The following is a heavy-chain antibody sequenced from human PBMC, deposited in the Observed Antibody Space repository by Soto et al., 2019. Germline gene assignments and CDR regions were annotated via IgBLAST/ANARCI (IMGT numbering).Heavy chain of an antibody. CDR1: GDSISSGTYS. V-gene: IGHV4-61*01. D-gene: IGHD3-22*01. CDR2: IYDSGST. Sequence: PSETLSLTCTVSGDSISSGTYSWSWIRQPPGKGLEWIGNIYDSGSTNYNPSLKRRVTMAVDTSKNQFSLKLNSVTAADTAVYFCARQHSYHDTSGYFIEYFQHWGQGTLVTVSS. CDR3: ARQHSYHDTSGYFIEYFQH. J-gene: IGHJ1*01.